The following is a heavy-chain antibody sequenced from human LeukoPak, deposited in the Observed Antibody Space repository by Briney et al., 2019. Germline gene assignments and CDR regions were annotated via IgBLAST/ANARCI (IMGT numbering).Heavy chain of an antibody. Sequence: GGSLRLSCAASGFTFSSYAMSWVRQAPGKGLEWVSAISGSGGSTYYADSVKGRFTISRDNSKNTLYLQMNSLRAEDTAVYYCAKYYYDSSGYVDAFDIWDQGTMVTVSS. CDR2: ISGSGGST. V-gene: IGHV3-23*01. J-gene: IGHJ3*02. CDR3: AKYYYDSSGYVDAFDI. CDR1: GFTFSSYA. D-gene: IGHD3-22*01.